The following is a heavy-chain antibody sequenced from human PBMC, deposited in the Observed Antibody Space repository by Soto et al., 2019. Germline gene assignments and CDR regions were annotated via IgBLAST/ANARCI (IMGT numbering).Heavy chain of an antibody. V-gene: IGHV4-59*01. CDR3: ARGVGTIVRGAIGGAGSYYYMDV. J-gene: IGHJ6*03. CDR2: IYYSGST. CDR1: GGSISSYY. Sequence: SETLSLTCTVSGGSISSYYWSWIRQPPGKGLEWIGYIYYSGSTNYNPSLKSRVTISVDTSKNQFSLKLSSVTAADTAVYYCARGVGTIVRGAIGGAGSYYYMDVWGKGTTVTVSS. D-gene: IGHD3-10*01.